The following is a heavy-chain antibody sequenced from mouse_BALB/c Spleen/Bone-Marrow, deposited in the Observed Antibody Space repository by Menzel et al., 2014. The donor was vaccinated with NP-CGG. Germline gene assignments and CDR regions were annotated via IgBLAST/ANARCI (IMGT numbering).Heavy chain of an antibody. CDR1: GYSITSDYA. D-gene: IGHD2-4*01. CDR3: ARYYDYDGDYFDY. CDR2: ITYSGST. Sequence: EVQGVESGPGLVKPSQSLSLTCTVTGYSITSDYAWNWIRQFPGNKLEWMGYITYSGSTSYNPSLKSRISITRDTPKNQCCLQLNSVTTEDTATYYCARYYDYDGDYFDYWGQGTTLTVSS. J-gene: IGHJ2*01. V-gene: IGHV3-2*02.